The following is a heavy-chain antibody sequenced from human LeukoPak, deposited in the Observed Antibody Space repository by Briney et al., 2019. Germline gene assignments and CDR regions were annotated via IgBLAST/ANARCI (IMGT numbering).Heavy chain of an antibody. CDR3: FVPSGPDDY. Sequence: GGSLRLSCAASGFTFSGSAMHWVRQASGKGLEWVGRIRSKANSYAAAYAASVKGRFTISRDDSKNTAYLQMNSLKTEDTAVYYCFVPSGPDDYWGQGTLVTVSS. CDR2: IRSKANSYAA. V-gene: IGHV3-73*01. J-gene: IGHJ4*02. D-gene: IGHD6-6*01. CDR1: GFTFSGSA.